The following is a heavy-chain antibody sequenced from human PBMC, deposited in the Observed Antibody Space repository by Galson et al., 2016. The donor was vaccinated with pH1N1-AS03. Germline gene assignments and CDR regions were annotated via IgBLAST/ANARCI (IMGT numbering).Heavy chain of an antibody. CDR2: ISGKGFST. V-gene: IGHV3-64*01. CDR3: ARGPVSYANYWFPPPDY. CDR1: GFTFSSYA. J-gene: IGHJ4*02. D-gene: IGHD4/OR15-4a*01. Sequence: SLRLSCAVGGFTFSSYAMFWVRQAPGKGLEYVSAISGKGFSTYYANSVKDRFTVSRDNSKNTLYLQMGSLRVEDMAVYYCARGPVSYANYWFPPPDYWGQGTLVTVSS.